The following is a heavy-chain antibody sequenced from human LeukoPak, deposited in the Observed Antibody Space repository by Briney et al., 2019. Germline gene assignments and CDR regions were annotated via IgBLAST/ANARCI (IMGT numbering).Heavy chain of an antibody. CDR2: ISSSGSTI. J-gene: IGHJ4*02. V-gene: IGHV3-48*03. CDR1: GFTFSSYE. D-gene: IGHD3-10*01. Sequence: GGSLRLSCAASGFTFSSYEMNWVRQAPGKGLEWVSYISSSGSTIYYADSVKGRFTISRDNAKNSLYLQMNSLRAEDTAVYYCARVRAFGEFTPFDYWGRGTLVTVSS. CDR3: ARVRAFGEFTPFDY.